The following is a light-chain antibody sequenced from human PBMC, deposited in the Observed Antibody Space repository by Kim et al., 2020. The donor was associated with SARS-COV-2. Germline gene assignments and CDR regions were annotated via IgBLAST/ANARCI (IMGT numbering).Light chain of an antibody. CDR2: GAS. CDR1: QSISSSY. Sequence: LSPRERATLSCRASQSISSSYLAWFQQKPGQAPRLLIHGASSRATGIPDRFSGSGSGTDFTLTISRLEPEDFAVYYCQQYGFSWTFGQGTKVDIK. V-gene: IGKV3-20*01. CDR3: QQYGFSWT. J-gene: IGKJ1*01.